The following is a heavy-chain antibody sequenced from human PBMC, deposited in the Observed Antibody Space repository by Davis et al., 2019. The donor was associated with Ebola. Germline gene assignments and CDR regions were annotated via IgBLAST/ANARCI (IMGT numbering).Heavy chain of an antibody. CDR1: GFTFSSYA. CDR3: ARDRVSEAYYYYYGMDV. D-gene: IGHD3-10*01. Sequence: GESLKISCAASGFTFSSYAMHWVRQAPGKGLEWVAVISYDGSNKYYADSVKGRFTISRDNSKNTLYLQMNSLRAEDTAVYYCARDRVSEAYYYYYGMDVWGRGTTVTVSS. V-gene: IGHV3-30-3*01. CDR2: ISYDGSNK. J-gene: IGHJ6*02.